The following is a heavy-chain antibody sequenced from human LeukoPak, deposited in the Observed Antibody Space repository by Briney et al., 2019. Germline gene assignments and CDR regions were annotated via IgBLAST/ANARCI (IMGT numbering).Heavy chain of an antibody. CDR1: GGPISSYY. J-gene: IGHJ3*02. CDR3: ARDYYDSSGYYYRGRAFDI. Sequence: SETLSLTCTVSGGPISSYYWSWIRQPPGKGLEWIGYIYYSGSTNYNPSLKSRVTISVDTSKNQFSLKLSSVTAADTAVYYCARDYYDSSGYYYRGRAFDIWGQGTMVTVSS. V-gene: IGHV4-59*12. D-gene: IGHD3-22*01. CDR2: IYYSGST.